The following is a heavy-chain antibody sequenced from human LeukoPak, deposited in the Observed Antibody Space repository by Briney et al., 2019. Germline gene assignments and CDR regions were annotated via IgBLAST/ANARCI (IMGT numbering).Heavy chain of an antibody. V-gene: IGHV1-2*02. D-gene: IGHD6-19*01. Sequence: GASVKVSCKASGYTFTGYYMHWVRQAPGQGLEWMGWINPNSGGTNYAQKFQGRVTTTRDTSISTAYMELSRLRSDDPNRIAVATTGFQHWGQGTLVTVSS. CDR2: INPNSGGT. J-gene: IGHJ1*01. CDR3: ATTGFQH. CDR1: GYTFTGYY.